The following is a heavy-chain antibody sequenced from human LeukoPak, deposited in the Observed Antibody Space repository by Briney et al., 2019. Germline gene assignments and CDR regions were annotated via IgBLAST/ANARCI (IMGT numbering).Heavy chain of an antibody. CDR2: IKSKTDGGTT. D-gene: IGHD3-16*01. J-gene: IGHJ3*02. CDR3: TTDRLGGGAFDI. CDR1: GFTFSNAW. Sequence: GGSLRLSCAASGFTFSNAWMSWVRQAPGKGLEWVGRIKSKTDGGTTDYAAPVKGRFTISRDDSKNTLYLQMNSLKTEDTAVYYCTTDRLGGGAFDIWGQGTMVTVSS. V-gene: IGHV3-15*01.